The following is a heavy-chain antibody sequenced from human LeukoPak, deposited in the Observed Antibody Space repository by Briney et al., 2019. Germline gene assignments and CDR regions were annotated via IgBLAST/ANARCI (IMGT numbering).Heavy chain of an antibody. D-gene: IGHD6-13*01. Sequence: SETLSLTCAVSGGSIRNSSFYWGWIRQPPGKGLEWIGEINHSGSTNYNPSLKSRVTISVDTSKNQFSLKLSSVTAADTAVYYCARDPGIAAAGNDYWGQGTLVTVSS. J-gene: IGHJ4*02. V-gene: IGHV4-39*07. CDR1: GGSIRNSSFY. CDR3: ARDPGIAAAGNDY. CDR2: INHSGST.